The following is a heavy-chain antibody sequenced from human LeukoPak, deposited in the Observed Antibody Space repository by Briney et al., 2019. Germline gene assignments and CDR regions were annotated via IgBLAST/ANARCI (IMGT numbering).Heavy chain of an antibody. CDR2: INPNSGGT. D-gene: IGHD3-22*01. CDR1: GYTFTGYY. V-gene: IGHV1-2*02. J-gene: IGHJ4*02. Sequence: GASVKVSCTASGYTFTGYYMHWVRQAPGQGLEWMGWINPNSGGTNYAQKFQGRVTMTRDTSISTAYMELCRLRSDDTAVYYCARDLYYYDSSGYYYHGYFDYWGQGTLVTVSS. CDR3: ARDLYYYDSSGYYYHGYFDY.